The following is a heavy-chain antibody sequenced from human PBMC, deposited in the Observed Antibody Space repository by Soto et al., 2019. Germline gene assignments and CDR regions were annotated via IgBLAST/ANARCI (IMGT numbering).Heavy chain of an antibody. V-gene: IGHV1-2*04. J-gene: IGHJ4*02. D-gene: IGHD5-12*01. CDR3: ARDRSYSGYERPSYYFDY. CDR1: GYNFTGYY. Sequence: ASVKVSCKASGYNFTGYYMHWVRQAPGQGLEWMGWINPNSGGTNYAQKFQGWVTMSRDTSISTAYMELRRLGSDDTAVYYCARDRSYSGYERPSYYFDYWGQGTLVTVSS. CDR2: INPNSGGT.